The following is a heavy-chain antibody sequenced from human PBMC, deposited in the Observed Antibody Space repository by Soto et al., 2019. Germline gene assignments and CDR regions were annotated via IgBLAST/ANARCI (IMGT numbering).Heavy chain of an antibody. D-gene: IGHD6-13*01. CDR1: GGSISSGGYS. V-gene: IGHV4-30-2*01. J-gene: IGHJ5*02. CDR3: ARGWYSSSFQGWFDP. Sequence: QLQLQESGSGLVKPSQTLSLTCAVSGGSISSGGYSWSCIRQPPGKGLEWIGYIYHSGSTYYNPSLKSRVTISVDRSKNQFSLKLSSVTAADTAVYYCARGWYSSSFQGWFDPWGQGTLVTVSS. CDR2: IYHSGST.